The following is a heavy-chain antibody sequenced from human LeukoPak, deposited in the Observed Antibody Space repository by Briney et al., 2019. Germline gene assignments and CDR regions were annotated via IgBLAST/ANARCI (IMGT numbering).Heavy chain of an antibody. J-gene: IGHJ5*02. Sequence: PSETLSLTSTVSGGSTNSYYSSWIRHPPRKGLDCIGYIHYTGSTNYNPSLTRRVTTPVETTKTKFSLKLSFVTAADTAIYFCARGGYYGSGNDFRFDPWGQGTLVIVSS. V-gene: IGHV4-59*01. D-gene: IGHD3-10*01. CDR2: IHYTGST. CDR3: ARGGYYGSGNDFRFDP. CDR1: GGSTNSYY.